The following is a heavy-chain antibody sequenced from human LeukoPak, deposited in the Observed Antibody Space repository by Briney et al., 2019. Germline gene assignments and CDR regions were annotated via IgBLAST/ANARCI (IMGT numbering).Heavy chain of an antibody. CDR3: ARVGGYSYDY. D-gene: IGHD5-18*01. V-gene: IGHV4-4*02. J-gene: IGHJ4*02. CDR1: GGYISSGNW. Sequence: SGTRSLTCGVSGGYISSGNWWSWVRQPPGKGLEWIGEIYHSGSTNCNASLKSRVTISVDKSKNQFSLRLSSVTAADTAVYYCARVGGYSYDYWGQGTLVTVSS. CDR2: IYHSGST.